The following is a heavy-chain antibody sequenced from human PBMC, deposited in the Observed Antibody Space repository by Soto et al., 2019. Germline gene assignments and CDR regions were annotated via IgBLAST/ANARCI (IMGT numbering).Heavy chain of an antibody. CDR1: GFTFSSYA. Sequence: QVQLVESGGGVVQPGRSLRLSCAASGFTFSSYAMHWVRQAPGKGLEWVAVISYDGSNKYYADSVKGRFPISRDNSKNTLYMKMNSLRAEDTAVYYCARGGFGTVGVTRGWFDPWGQGTLVTVSS. V-gene: IGHV3-30-3*01. CDR2: ISYDGSNK. CDR3: ARGGFGTVGVTRGWFDP. J-gene: IGHJ5*02. D-gene: IGHD1-26*01.